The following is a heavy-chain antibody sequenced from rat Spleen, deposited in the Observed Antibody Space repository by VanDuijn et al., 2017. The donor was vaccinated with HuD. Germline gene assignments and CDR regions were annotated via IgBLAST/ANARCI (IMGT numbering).Heavy chain of an antibody. V-gene: IGHV5-29*01. CDR2: MSYDGSST. Sequence: EVQLVESGGGLVQPGRSLKLSCAASGFTFSDYYMAWVRQAPTKGLEWVATMSYDGSSTYYRVSVKGRFTISRDNAKSTLYLQVDSLKSEDTATYYCARHGRGKTTYYYVMDAWGQGASVTVSS. J-gene: IGHJ4*01. CDR1: GFTFSDYY. D-gene: IGHD4-5*01. CDR3: ARHGRGKTTYYYVMDA.